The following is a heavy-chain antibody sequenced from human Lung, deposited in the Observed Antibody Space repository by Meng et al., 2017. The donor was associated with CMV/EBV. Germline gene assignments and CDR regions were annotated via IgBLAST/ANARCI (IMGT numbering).Heavy chain of an antibody. CDR1: GFXFDDYG. CDR3: ARGLRAAANYYYYGMDV. V-gene: IGHV3-20*04. J-gene: IGHJ6*02. CDR2: INWNSGST. D-gene: IGHD6-13*01. Sequence: GGSXRLXCAASGFXFDDYGMSWVRQAPGKGLEWVSGINWNSGSTGFADSVKGRFTISRDNAKNSLYLQMNSLRAEDTALYYCARGLRAAANYYYYGMDVWXQGTXVTVSS.